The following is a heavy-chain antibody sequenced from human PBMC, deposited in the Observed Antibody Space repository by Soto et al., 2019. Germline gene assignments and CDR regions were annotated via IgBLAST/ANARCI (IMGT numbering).Heavy chain of an antibody. V-gene: IGHV4-34*01. J-gene: IGHJ4*02. CDR1: GGSFSGYY. CDR2: INHSGST. D-gene: IGHD3-10*01. Sequence: PSETMSLTCAVYGGSFSGYYWSWIRQPPGKGLEWIGEINHSGSTNYNPSLKSRVTISVDTSKNQFSLKLSSVTAADTAVYYCARVLYYGSGSYGYWGQGTLVTVSS. CDR3: ARVLYYGSGSYGY.